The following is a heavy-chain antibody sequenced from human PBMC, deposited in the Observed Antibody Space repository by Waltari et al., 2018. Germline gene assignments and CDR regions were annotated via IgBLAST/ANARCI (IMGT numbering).Heavy chain of an antibody. CDR1: GGSISSYY. Sequence: ESGPGLVKPSETLSLTCTVSGGSISSYYWSWIRQPPGKGLEWIGYIYYSGSTNYNPSLKSRVTISVDTSKNQFSLKLSSVTAADTAVYYCARARGSSSYYYYYMDVWGKGTTVTISS. CDR3: ARARGSSSYYYYYMDV. CDR2: IYYSGST. V-gene: IGHV4-59*01. D-gene: IGHD6-13*01. J-gene: IGHJ6*03.